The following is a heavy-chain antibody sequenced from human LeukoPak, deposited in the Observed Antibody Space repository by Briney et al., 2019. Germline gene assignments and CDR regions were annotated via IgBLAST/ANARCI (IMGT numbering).Heavy chain of an antibody. CDR3: ARIRVDAFDI. D-gene: IGHD6-13*01. V-gene: IGHV3-21*01. CDR2: ISSSSSYI. Sequence: GGSLRLSCAASGFTFSSYSMNWVRQAPGKRLEWVSSISSSSSYIYYADSVKGRFTISRDNAKNSLYLQMNSLRAEDTAVYYCARIRVDAFDIWGQGTMVTVSS. J-gene: IGHJ3*02. CDR1: GFTFSSYS.